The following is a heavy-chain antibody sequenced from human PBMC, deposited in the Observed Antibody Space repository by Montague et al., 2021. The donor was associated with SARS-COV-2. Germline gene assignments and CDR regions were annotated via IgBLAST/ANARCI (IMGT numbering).Heavy chain of an antibody. CDR2: IYTSGGT. CDR3: ARDNPVLWFGETYDFDI. J-gene: IGHJ3*02. V-gene: IGHV4-4*07. CDR1: GGSISSYY. D-gene: IGHD3-10*01. Sequence: SETLSLTCTVSGGSISSYYWSWIRQPAGKGLERIGRIYTSGGTNYNPSLKSRVTMSVDTSKNQFSLKLSSVTAAATALYYCARDNPVLWFGETYDFDIWGQGTMVTVSS.